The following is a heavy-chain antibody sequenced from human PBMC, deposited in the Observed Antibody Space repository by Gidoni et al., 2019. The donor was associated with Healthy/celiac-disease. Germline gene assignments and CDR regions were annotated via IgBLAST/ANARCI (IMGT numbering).Heavy chain of an antibody. Sequence: QVQLLPSGAEVKKPGASVKVSCKASGYTFTSYGISWVRQAPGQGLEWMGWISAYNGNTNYAQKLQGRVTMTTDTSTSTAYMELRSLRSDDTAVYYCARVIAAAGSGDWFDPWGQGTLVTVSS. CDR1: GYTFTSYG. CDR3: ARVIAAAGSGDWFDP. J-gene: IGHJ5*02. D-gene: IGHD6-13*01. V-gene: IGHV1-18*01. CDR2: ISAYNGNT.